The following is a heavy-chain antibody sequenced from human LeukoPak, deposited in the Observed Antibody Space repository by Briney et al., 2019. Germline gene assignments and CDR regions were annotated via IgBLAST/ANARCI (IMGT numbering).Heavy chain of an antibody. V-gene: IGHV3-7*03. Sequence: GGSLRLSCAASGFTFSSYAMSWVRQAPGKGLEWVANIKQDGSEKYYVDSVKGRFTISRDNAENSLYLQMNSLRAEDTAVYYCAKLDSGYSSSWYEGYWGQGTLVTVSS. J-gene: IGHJ4*02. D-gene: IGHD6-13*01. CDR3: AKLDSGYSSSWYEGY. CDR1: GFTFSSYA. CDR2: IKQDGSEK.